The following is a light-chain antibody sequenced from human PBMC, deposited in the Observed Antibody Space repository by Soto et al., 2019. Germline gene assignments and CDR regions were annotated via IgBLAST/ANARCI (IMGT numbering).Light chain of an antibody. V-gene: IGKV1-27*01. CDR2: ATS. J-gene: IGKJ1*01. CDR1: QGISNY. CDR3: QKHNSAPTT. Sequence: DIQMTQSPSSLSASVGDTVTIACRASQGISNYLAWYQQKPGKVPTLLIYATSTLQSGVPSRFRGGGSGTAFTLTISRLQPEDVATYYCQKHNSAPTTFGQGTKVEIK.